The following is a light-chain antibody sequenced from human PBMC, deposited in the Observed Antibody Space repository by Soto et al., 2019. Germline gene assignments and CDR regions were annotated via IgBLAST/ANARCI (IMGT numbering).Light chain of an antibody. J-gene: IGKJ1*01. CDR3: QQYYSYPWT. CDR1: QGISSY. V-gene: IGKV1-8*01. CDR2: AAS. Sequence: AIRMTQSPSSFSASTGDRVTITCRASQGISSYLACYQQKPGKAPKLLIYAASTLQSGVPSRFSGSGSGTDFTLTISCLQSEYFATYYCQQYYSYPWTFGQGTKVEIK.